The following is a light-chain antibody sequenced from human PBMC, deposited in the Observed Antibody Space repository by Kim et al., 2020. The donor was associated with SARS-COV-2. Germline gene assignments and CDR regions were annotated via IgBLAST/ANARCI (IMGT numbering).Light chain of an antibody. CDR1: QSVDTN. CDR2: GAS. CDR3: QQYSHWPPYT. Sequence: EIVMTQSPATLSVSPGERVTLSCRASQSVDTNLAWYQQKPGQAPRLLIYGASTRATDIPARFSGSGSGTDFTLTISSLQSEDFAVYYCQQYSHWPPYTFGQGTKVDIK. J-gene: IGKJ2*01. V-gene: IGKV3-15*01.